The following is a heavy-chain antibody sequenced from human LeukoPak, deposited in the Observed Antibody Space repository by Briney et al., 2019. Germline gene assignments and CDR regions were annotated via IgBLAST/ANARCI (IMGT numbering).Heavy chain of an antibody. CDR2: INTDGSDT. D-gene: IGHD3-10*01. Sequence: GGSLRLSCAPSGFSFSSYWIHWVRQAPGKGLVWVSRINTDGSDTAYADSVKGRFTISRDNAKNSLYLQMNSLRAEDTAVYYCARSTMVRGTDYWGQGTLVTVSS. V-gene: IGHV3-74*01. CDR3: ARSTMVRGTDY. J-gene: IGHJ4*02. CDR1: GFSFSSYW.